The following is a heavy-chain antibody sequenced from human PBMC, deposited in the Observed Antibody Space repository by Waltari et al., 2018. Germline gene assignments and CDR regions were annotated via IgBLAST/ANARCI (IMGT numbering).Heavy chain of an antibody. V-gene: IGHV3-20*04. CDR1: GFNFDDYG. J-gene: IGHJ5*02. CDR3: VREVWGWFDP. CDR2: INWKGSNT. Sequence: EVQLVESGGGVVWPGGSLRPSCAASGFNFDDYGMSWVRQVPGKGLQWVSGINWKGSNTCYADSVKGRFTSSEDNAKNSLFLEMKRLRAEDTALYYCVREVWGWFDPWGQGTLVTVSS. D-gene: IGHD3-16*01.